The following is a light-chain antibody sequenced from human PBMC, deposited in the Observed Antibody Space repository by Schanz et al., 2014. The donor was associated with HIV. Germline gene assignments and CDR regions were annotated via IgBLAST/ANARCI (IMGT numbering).Light chain of an antibody. J-gene: IGLJ2*01. CDR1: SSDVGSYNR. V-gene: IGLV1-51*02. CDR2: EDN. CDR3: GTWDSSLSGVV. Sequence: QSALTQPPSVSGSPGQSVTISCTGTSSDVGSYNRVSWYQQPPGTAPKLLIYEDNKRPSGIPDRFSGSKSGTSATLGITGLQTGDEADYYCGTWDSSLSGVVFGGGTKLTVL.